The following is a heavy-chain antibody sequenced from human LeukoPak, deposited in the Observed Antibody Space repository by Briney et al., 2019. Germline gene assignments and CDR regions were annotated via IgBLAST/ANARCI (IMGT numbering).Heavy chain of an antibody. D-gene: IGHD3-22*01. Sequence: GGSLRLSCAAFGFTFSSYSMNLVRQAPGKGLEWVSSISSSSSYIYYADSVKGRFTISRDNAKNSLYLQMNSLRAEDTAVYYCARGNYYDSRGVPYYFDYWGQGTLVTVSS. CDR2: ISSSSSYI. CDR1: GFTFSSYS. J-gene: IGHJ4*02. V-gene: IGHV3-21*01. CDR3: ARGNYYDSRGVPYYFDY.